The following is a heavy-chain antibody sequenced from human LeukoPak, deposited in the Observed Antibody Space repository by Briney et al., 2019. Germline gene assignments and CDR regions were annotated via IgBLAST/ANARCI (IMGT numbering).Heavy chain of an antibody. J-gene: IGHJ5*02. CDR1: DYSISSGYGYY. CDR3: VSAKFLVRGVSWFDP. D-gene: IGHD3-10*01. Sequence: SETLSLTCTVSDYSISSGYGYYWGWIRQPPGKGLQWIGSIYHSGSTNYNPSLKSRVTISVDTSKNQFSLKLTSVTAADTAVYYCVSAKFLVRGVSWFDPWGQGTLVTVSS. V-gene: IGHV4-38-2*02. CDR2: IYHSGST.